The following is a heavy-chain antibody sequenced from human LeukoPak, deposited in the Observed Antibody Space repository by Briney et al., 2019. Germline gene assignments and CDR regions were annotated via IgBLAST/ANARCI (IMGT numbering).Heavy chain of an antibody. Sequence: GGSLRLSCAASGFTLSSYSMHWVRQAPGKGLEWVAVISYDGSNKYYADSVKGRFTISRDNSKNTLYLQMNSLRAEDTAVYYCAKDLRVAPLSSSWYFWGQGTLVTVSS. CDR1: GFTLSSYS. D-gene: IGHD6-13*01. CDR2: ISYDGSNK. CDR3: AKDLRVAPLSSSWYF. J-gene: IGHJ4*02. V-gene: IGHV3-30*18.